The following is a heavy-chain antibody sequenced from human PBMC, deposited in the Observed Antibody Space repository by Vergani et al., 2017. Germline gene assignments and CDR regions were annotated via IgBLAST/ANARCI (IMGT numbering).Heavy chain of an antibody. D-gene: IGHD6-13*01. J-gene: IGHJ3*01. V-gene: IGHV3-49*05. CDR3: TRFPFRRYSISWQTAFDV. CDR2: IRSKAYGGTT. CDR1: GFTFGDYA. Sequence: EVQLVESGGGLVKPGRSLRLSCTASGFTFGDYAMSWFRQAPGKGLEWVGFIRSKAYGGTTEYAASVKGRFTISRDDSKSIAYLQMNSLKTEDTAVYYCTRFPFRRYSISWQTAFDVWGQGTMVTVSS.